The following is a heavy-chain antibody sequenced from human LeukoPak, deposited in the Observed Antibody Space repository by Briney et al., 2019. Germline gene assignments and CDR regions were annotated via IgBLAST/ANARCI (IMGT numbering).Heavy chain of an antibody. J-gene: IGHJ4*02. V-gene: IGHV3-7*03. CDR2: IKLDGSEK. CDR3: ARDQYDTWSRRGDFDS. Sequence: GGSLRLSCAASGFIFSSTWMTWVRQAPGKGLEWVANIKLDGSEKNYVDSVKGRFTISRDNTKNSLYLQMNSLRAEDTAVFYCARDQYDTWSRRGDFDSWGQGTLVIVS. CDR1: GFIFSSTW. D-gene: IGHD3-3*01.